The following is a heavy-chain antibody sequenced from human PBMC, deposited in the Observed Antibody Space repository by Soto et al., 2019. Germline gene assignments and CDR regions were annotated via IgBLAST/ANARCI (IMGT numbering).Heavy chain of an antibody. CDR1: GFSLSTSGVG. D-gene: IGHD3-10*01. CDR3: AHRLRGHTMVRGANLDNDAFDI. Sequence: QITLKESGPTLVKPTQTLTLTCTFSGFSLSTSGVGVGWIRQPPGKALEWLALIYWDDDKRYSPSLKSRLTITKDTSNNQVVLTMTNMDPVDPATYYCAHRLRGHTMVRGANLDNDAFDIWGQGTMVTVSS. J-gene: IGHJ3*02. CDR2: IYWDDDK. V-gene: IGHV2-5*02.